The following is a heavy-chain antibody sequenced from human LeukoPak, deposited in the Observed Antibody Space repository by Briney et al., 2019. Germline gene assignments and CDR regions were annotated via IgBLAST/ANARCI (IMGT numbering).Heavy chain of an antibody. V-gene: IGHV3-23*01. J-gene: IGHJ6*02. CDR3: AKIVVPAAIWVDYYYGMDV. Sequence: GGSLRLSCAASGFTFSSYAMSWVRQAPGKGLEWVSAISGSGGSTYYADSVKGRFTISRDNSKNTLYLQMNSLRAEDTAVYYRAKIVVPAAIWVDYYYGMDVWGQGTTVTVS. D-gene: IGHD2-2*01. CDR1: GFTFSSYA. CDR2: ISGSGGST.